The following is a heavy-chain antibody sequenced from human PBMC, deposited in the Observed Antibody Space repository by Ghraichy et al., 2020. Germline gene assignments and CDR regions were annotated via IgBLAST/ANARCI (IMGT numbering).Heavy chain of an antibody. V-gene: IGHV3-21*01. D-gene: IGHD3-3*01. Sequence: GGSLRLSCAASGFTFSSYSMNWVRQAPGKGLEWVSSISSSSSYIYYADSVKGRFTISRDNAKNSLYLQMNSLRAEDTAVYYCARDTKAGRITIFGVVIEGGGFDYYYGMDVWGQGTTVTVSS. CDR3: ARDTKAGRITIFGVVIEGGGFDYYYGMDV. CDR2: ISSSSSYI. J-gene: IGHJ6*02. CDR1: GFTFSSYS.